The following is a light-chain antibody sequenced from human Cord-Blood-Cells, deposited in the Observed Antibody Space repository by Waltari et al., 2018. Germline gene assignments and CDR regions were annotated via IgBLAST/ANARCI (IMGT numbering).Light chain of an antibody. J-gene: IGLJ1*01. CDR2: DVS. Sequence: QSALTQPASVSGSPGQSITISRTGTSSDVGGYHYVSLYQQHPGKAPKLMIYDVSNRPSGVSNRFSGSKSGNTASLTISGLQAEDEADYYCSSYTSSSTYVFGTGTKVTVL. CDR1: SSDVGGYHY. V-gene: IGLV2-14*01. CDR3: SSYTSSSTYV.